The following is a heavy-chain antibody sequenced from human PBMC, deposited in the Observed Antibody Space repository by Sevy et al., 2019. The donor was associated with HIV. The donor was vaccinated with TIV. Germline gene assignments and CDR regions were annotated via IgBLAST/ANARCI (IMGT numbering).Heavy chain of an antibody. Sequence: ASVKVSCKLSGYTLTDFSMHWVRQAPGKGLEWVATIDPEDGRTIYAQKFQGRVTMTEDTSTDTAYMELNSLRSDDTAVYYCATTKDYYDSSGYPFDYWGQGTQVTVSS. CDR3: ATTKDYYDSSGYPFDY. J-gene: IGHJ4*02. CDR2: IDPEDGRT. D-gene: IGHD3-22*01. CDR1: GYTLTDFS. V-gene: IGHV1-24*01.